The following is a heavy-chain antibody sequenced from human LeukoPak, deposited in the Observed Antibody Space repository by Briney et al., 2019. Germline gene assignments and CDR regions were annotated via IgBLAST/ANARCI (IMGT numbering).Heavy chain of an antibody. V-gene: IGHV4-61*02. D-gene: IGHD2-2*01. Sequence: PSQTLSLTCTVSGGSISSGSYYWSWIRPPAGKTLEWIGRIYTSGSTNYNPSLKRRVTISVDTSKNQFPLKLSSVTAADTAVYYCARGPGYCSSTSCYGLYMDVWGKGTTVTISS. CDR2: IYTSGST. J-gene: IGHJ6*03. CDR3: ARGPGYCSSTSCYGLYMDV. CDR1: GGSISSGSYY.